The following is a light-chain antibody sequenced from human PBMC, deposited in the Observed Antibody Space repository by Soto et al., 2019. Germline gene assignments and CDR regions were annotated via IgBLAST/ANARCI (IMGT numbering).Light chain of an antibody. Sequence: DIQMTQSPSTLSASVGDRVTITCRASQSISSWLDWYQQKPGKAPKLLIYDASSLESGVPSRFSGSGSGTEFTLTISSLQPDDFANYYCQQYNSYSYTFGQGTKLEIK. CDR1: QSISSW. J-gene: IGKJ2*01. CDR2: DAS. CDR3: QQYNSYSYT. V-gene: IGKV1-5*01.